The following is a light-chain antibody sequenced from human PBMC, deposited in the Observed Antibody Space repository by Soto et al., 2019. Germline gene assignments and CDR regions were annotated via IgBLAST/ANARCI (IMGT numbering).Light chain of an antibody. V-gene: IGLV2-14*03. CDR3: FSHRGGDSHV. CDR2: GVT. Sequence: QSVLAQPAAVSGSPGQWITSSCTATSSDVGSYNYVSWYQQYPGKAPKLMIDGVTNRPSGVSNRFSGSKTGNTAYLTISGLQAEDEAAYYCFSHRGGDSHVFGTGAKVTVL. CDR1: SSDVGSYNY. J-gene: IGLJ1*01.